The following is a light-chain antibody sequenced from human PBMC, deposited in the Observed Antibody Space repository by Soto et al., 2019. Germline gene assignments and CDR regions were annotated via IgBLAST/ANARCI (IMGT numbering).Light chain of an antibody. CDR1: QSIITY. CDR2: GAS. J-gene: IGKJ2*01. Sequence: DLQMTQSPSPLSASIGNRVTIPCRASQSIITYLNWYQQKPGNAPKLLIHGASSLESGVPSRFSGSGSGTDFTLTISSLQPEDFATYYCQQSYSSPPEYTFGQGTKLEIK. CDR3: QQSYSSPPEYT. V-gene: IGKV1-39*01.